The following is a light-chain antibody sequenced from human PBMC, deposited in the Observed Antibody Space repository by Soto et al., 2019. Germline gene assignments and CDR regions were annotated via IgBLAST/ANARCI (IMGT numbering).Light chain of an antibody. CDR2: EGS. CDR1: SSDVGSYNL. Sequence: VLTKPASVTGLPGQSITISCTRTSSDVGSYNLVSWYQQHPGKAPKLMIYEGSKRPSGVSNRFSGSKSGNTASLTISGLQAEDEADYYCCSYAGSSTLYVFGTGTKVTVL. J-gene: IGLJ1*01. CDR3: CSYAGSSTLYV. V-gene: IGLV2-23*01.